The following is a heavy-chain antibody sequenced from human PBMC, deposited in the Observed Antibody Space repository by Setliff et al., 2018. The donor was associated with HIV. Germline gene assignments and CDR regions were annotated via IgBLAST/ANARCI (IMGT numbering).Heavy chain of an antibody. CDR1: GLTFSRYG. CDR2: IQYDESNK. J-gene: IGHJ4*02. Sequence: GGSLRLSCAVSGLTFSRYGFHWVRQVPGKGLDWVTFIQYDESNKYYGDSVRGRFTISRDNSKDTVYLQMNSLTSEDTAIYYCASAFTTNYFYFNYWGQGTLVTVSS. V-gene: IGHV3-30*02. CDR3: ASAFTTNYFYFNY. D-gene: IGHD3-3*02.